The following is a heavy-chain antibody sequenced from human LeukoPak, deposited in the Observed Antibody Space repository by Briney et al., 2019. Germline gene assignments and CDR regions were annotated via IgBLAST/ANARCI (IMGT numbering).Heavy chain of an antibody. V-gene: IGHV4-4*08. J-gene: IGHJ5*02. CDR3: ARGHLGLSP. D-gene: IGHD3-10*01. CDR2: FHTSRTP. CDR1: SGSLSGYS. Sequence: SETLSLTCTVSSGSLSGYSWTWIRHPTGQALEWIGYFHTSRTPSLHPSLTGRVPISVDTAMDQISQKLNSGTAADTAVYYYARGHLGLSPWGQGTLVTVSS.